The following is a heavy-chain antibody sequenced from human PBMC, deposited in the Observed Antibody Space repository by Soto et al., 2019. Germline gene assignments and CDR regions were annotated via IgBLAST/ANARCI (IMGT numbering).Heavy chain of an antibody. CDR1: GGSFSGYY. CDR3: ASEYPRPRPGYYYYYYGMDV. D-gene: IGHD6-6*01. J-gene: IGHJ6*02. Sequence: SETLSLTCAVYGGSFSGYYWSWIRQPPGKVLEWIGEINHSGSTNYNPSLKSRVTISVDTSKNQFSLKLSSVTAADTAVYYCASEYPRPRPGYYYYYYGMDVWGQGTTVT. V-gene: IGHV4-34*01. CDR2: INHSGST.